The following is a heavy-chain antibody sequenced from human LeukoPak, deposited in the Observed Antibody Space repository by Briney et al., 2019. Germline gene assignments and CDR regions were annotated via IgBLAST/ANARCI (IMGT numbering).Heavy chain of an antibody. Sequence: PGGSLRLSCAASGFTFSSYWMHWVRQAPGKGLVWVSRINTDGSSTSYADSVKGRFTISRDNAKNTLYLQMNSLRAEDTAVYYCARSPTRYYGMDVWGQGTTVTVSS. CDR3: ARSPTRYYGMDV. CDR1: GFTFSSYW. J-gene: IGHJ6*02. CDR2: INTDGSST. V-gene: IGHV3-74*01.